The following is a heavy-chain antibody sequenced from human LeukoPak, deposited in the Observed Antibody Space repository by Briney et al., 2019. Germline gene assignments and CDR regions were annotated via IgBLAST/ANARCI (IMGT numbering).Heavy chain of an antibody. V-gene: IGHV3-48*03. CDR1: GFIFSRYG. J-gene: IGHJ5*02. CDR2: ISSSGTTI. Sequence: GGSLRLSCAASGFIFSRYGMNWVRQAPGKGLEWISYISSSGTTIYHADSVKGRFTISRDNAKNSLYLQVNSLRAEDTAVYYCAREDPDWFDPWGQGTLVTVSS. CDR3: AREDPDWFDP.